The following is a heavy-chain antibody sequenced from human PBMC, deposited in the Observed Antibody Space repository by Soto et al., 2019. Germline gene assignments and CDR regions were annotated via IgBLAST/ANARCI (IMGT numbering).Heavy chain of an antibody. V-gene: IGHV3-48*03. J-gene: IGHJ3*02. Sequence: GGSLRLSCAACGFTLSAYEMNWVRQAPGKGLEWVSYIDITGGTKYYGNSVKGRFTISRDSAKNSLYLQMNSLRADDTAIYYCTREIGGAYGDALDIWGQGTMVTVSS. D-gene: IGHD1-26*01. CDR1: GFTLSAYE. CDR2: IDITGGTK. CDR3: TREIGGAYGDALDI.